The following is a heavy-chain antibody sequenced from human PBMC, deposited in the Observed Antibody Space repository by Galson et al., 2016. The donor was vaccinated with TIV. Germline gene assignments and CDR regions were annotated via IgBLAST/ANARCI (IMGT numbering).Heavy chain of an antibody. CDR3: ARDPRLYGDYSLGYFDY. V-gene: IGHV3-33*01. Sequence: SLRLSCAASGFTFSAYGMHWVRQAPGKGLEWVAVIWFDGSIEYYADSVKGRFTISRDNSENTLSLQMNSLRAGDTAVYYCARDPRLYGDYSLGYFDYWGQGTLVTVSS. CDR2: IWFDGSIE. J-gene: IGHJ4*02. D-gene: IGHD4-17*01. CDR1: GFTFSAYG.